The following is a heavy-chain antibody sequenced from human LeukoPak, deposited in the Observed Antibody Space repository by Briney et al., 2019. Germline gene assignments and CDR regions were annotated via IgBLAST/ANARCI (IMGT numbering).Heavy chain of an antibody. J-gene: IGHJ3*02. CDR2: IYTSGNT. V-gene: IGHV4-4*07. D-gene: IGHD3-22*01. CDR1: GGSISSYY. Sequence: SETLSLTCTVSGGSISSYYWSWIRQPARKGLEWIGRIYTSGNTNYNPSLKSRVTMSVDTSKNQFSLKLSSVTAADTAVYYCARGFGYDSSGYYYDDAFDIWGQGTMVTVSS. CDR3: ARGFGYDSSGYYYDDAFDI.